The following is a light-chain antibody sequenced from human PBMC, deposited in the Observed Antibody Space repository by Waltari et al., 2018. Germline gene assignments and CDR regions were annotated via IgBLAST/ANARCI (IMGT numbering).Light chain of an antibody. J-gene: IGKJ2*02. CDR2: GAS. CDR1: QSVSSN. Sequence: EVVMTQSPATLSVSPGEGATLSCRASQSVSSNLAWYQQTPGQAPRLLIYGASTRATGIPARFSGSGSGTELTLTITSLQSEDFAVYYCQQYDNWPCTFGQGTKLEIK. CDR3: QQYDNWPCT. V-gene: IGKV3-15*01.